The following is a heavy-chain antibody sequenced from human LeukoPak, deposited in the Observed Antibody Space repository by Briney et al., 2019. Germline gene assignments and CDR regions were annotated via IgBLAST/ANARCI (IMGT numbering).Heavy chain of an antibody. D-gene: IGHD3-22*01. CDR3: ARDALTYYYDSSGYLPYYFDY. V-gene: IGHV3-48*04. Sequence: PGGSLRLSCAASGFTFSSYSMNWVRQAPGKGLEWVSYISSSSSTIYYADSVKGRFTISRDNAKNSLYLQMNSLRAEDTAVYYCARDALTYYYDSSGYLPYYFDYWGQGTLVTVSS. CDR2: ISSSSSTI. J-gene: IGHJ4*02. CDR1: GFTFSSYS.